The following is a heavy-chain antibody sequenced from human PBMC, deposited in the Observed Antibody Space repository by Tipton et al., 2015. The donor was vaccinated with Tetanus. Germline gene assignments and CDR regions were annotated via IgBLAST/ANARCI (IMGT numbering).Heavy chain of an antibody. V-gene: IGHV4-30-2*03. CDR2: INSGGTT. CDR3: GRHGGSYIAYWCFDL. Sequence: GLVKPSQTLSLTCTVSGDSISSGPYSWSWLRQHAGKGLEWIGSINSGGTTYHNPSLKSRLAISVDTSRNQFSLRLTSVTATDSAVYYRGRHGGSYIAYWCFDLWGRGSLVTVSS. D-gene: IGHD1-26*01. CDR1: GDSISSGPYS. J-gene: IGHJ2*01.